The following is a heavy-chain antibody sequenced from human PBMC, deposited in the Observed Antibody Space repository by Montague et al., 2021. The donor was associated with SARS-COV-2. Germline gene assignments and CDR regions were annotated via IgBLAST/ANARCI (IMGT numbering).Heavy chain of an antibody. Sequence: SETLSLTCAVYDGSISSPNWWNWVRQPPGKGLEWIGVIYYTGNTNYNPSLKSRVTIFIDKSKNHFSLQLSSVTAADTAVYYCTRGGTYPYGMDVWGQGTTVAVSS. CDR2: IYYTGNT. J-gene: IGHJ6*02. CDR3: TRGGTYPYGMDV. CDR1: DGSISSPNW. D-gene: IGHD1-26*01. V-gene: IGHV4-4*02.